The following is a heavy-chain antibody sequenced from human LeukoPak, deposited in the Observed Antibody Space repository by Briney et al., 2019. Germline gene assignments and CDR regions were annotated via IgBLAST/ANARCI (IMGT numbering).Heavy chain of an antibody. CDR3: AGDTHSSSWYDH. Sequence: GGSLRLSCAVSGFTVSSIYMSWVRQAPGKGLEWVSFIYSDGNTYYGDSVKGRFTLSRDSSRNTLYLQMNSLTVDDTAVYYCAGDTHSSSWYDHWGQGTLVTVSS. D-gene: IGHD6-19*01. J-gene: IGHJ5*02. CDR1: GFTVSSIY. CDR2: IYSDGNT. V-gene: IGHV3-53*01.